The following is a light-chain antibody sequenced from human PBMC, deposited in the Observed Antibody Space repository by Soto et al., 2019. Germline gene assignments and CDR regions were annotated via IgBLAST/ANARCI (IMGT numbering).Light chain of an antibody. V-gene: IGLV2-14*01. J-gene: IGLJ3*02. CDR3: SSFTSSSTQV. Sequence: QSALTQPASVSGSPGQSIAISCTGSSSDVGGYNRVSWYQQTHPGKAPKLMIYEVSNRPSGVSNRFSGSKSGNTASLTISGLQAEDEADYYCSSFTSSSTQVLGGGTQLTVL. CDR1: SSDVGGYNR. CDR2: EVS.